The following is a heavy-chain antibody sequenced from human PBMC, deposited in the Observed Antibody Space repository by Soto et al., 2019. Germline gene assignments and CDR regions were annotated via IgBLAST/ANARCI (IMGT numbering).Heavy chain of an antibody. CDR1: GYTFTSYD. Sequence: ASVKVSCKASGYTFTSYDINWVRQATGQGLEWMGWMNPNSGNTGYAQKFQGRVTMTRNTSISTAYMELSSLRSEDTAVYYCATRAGQLGGDFNWFNPWGQGTLVTVSS. CDR2: MNPNSGNT. J-gene: IGHJ5*02. V-gene: IGHV1-8*02. CDR3: ATRAGQLGGDFNWFNP. D-gene: IGHD6-6*01.